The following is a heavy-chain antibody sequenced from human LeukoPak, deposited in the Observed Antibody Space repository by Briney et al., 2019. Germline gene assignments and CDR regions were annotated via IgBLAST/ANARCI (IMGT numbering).Heavy chain of an antibody. CDR3: AKSAHSAVDGSLLDY. CDR1: GFTFDDYA. V-gene: IGHV3-9*01. J-gene: IGHJ4*02. Sequence: PGRSLRLSCAASGFTFDDYAMHWVRQAPGKGLEWFSGISWNSGSIGYADSVKGRFTISRDNAKNSLYLQMNSLGAEDTALYCCAKSAHSAVDGSLLDYWGQGTLVTVSS. CDR2: ISWNSGSI. D-gene: IGHD6-19*01.